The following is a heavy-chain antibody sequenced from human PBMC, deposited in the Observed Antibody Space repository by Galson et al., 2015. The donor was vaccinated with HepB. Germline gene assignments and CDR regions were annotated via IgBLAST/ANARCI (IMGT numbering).Heavy chain of an antibody. CDR1: GFTFSSYA. V-gene: IGHV3-30*04. Sequence: SLRLSCAASGFTFSSYAMHWVRQAPGKGLEWVAVISYDGSNKYYADSVKGRFTISRDNSKNTLYLQMNSLRAEDTAVYYCAREFGRGGSGWYGNAFDIWGQGTMVTVSS. J-gene: IGHJ3*02. CDR2: ISYDGSNK. D-gene: IGHD6-19*01. CDR3: AREFGRGGSGWYGNAFDI.